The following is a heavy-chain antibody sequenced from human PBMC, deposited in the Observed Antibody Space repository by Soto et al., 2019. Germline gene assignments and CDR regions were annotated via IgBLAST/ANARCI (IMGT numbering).Heavy chain of an antibody. CDR2: ISSSGSTI. CDR1: GFTFSDYY. D-gene: IGHD6-13*01. Sequence: GGSLRLSCAASGFTFSDYYMSWIRQAPGKGLEWVSYISSSGSTIYYADSVKGRFTISRDNAKNSLYLQMNSLRAEDTAVYYCARDGGHSLNSSSWYRPEYYFDYWGQGTLVTVSS. J-gene: IGHJ4*02. V-gene: IGHV3-11*01. CDR3: ARDGGHSLNSSSWYRPEYYFDY.